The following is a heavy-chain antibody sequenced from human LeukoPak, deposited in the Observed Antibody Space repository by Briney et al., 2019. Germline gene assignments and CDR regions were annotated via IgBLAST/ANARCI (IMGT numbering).Heavy chain of an antibody. D-gene: IGHD3/OR15-3a*01. CDR1: GGSISSYY. V-gene: IGHV4-59*01. CDR3: ARSHSVWTSFDY. Sequence: SETLSLTCTVSGGSISSYYWSWIRQPPGKGLEWIGYIYYSGSTNYNPSLKSRVTISVDTSKNQFSLKLSSVTAADTAVYYCARSHSVWTSFDYWGQGTLVSVSS. J-gene: IGHJ4*02. CDR2: IYYSGST.